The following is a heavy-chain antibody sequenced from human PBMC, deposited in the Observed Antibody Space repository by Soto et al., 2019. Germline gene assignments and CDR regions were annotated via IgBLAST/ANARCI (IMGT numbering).Heavy chain of an antibody. CDR1: GGTFSSYA. V-gene: IGHV1-18*01. J-gene: IGHJ6*02. Sequence: ASVKVSCKASGGTFSSYAINWVRQAPGQGLEWMGWISGYNGNTKYAQKFQDRVTMTADTSTRTAFMEVRSLTSDDTGVYFCAATGGNYFGLDVWGQGTTVTVSS. D-gene: IGHD2-8*02. CDR2: ISGYNGNT. CDR3: AATGGNYFGLDV.